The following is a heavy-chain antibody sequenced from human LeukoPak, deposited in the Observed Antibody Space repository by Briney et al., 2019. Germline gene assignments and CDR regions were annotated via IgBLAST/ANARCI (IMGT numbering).Heavy chain of an antibody. J-gene: IGHJ6*03. CDR3: ATVSRVAVGWHKKKYYYYYMDV. V-gene: IGHV4-61*02. CDR2: ISSSGST. CDR1: GDSISSGDYY. D-gene: IGHD5-24*01. Sequence: SETLSLTCTVSGDSISSGDYYWSWIRQPAGKGLEWIGRISSSGSTNYNPSLKSRVTISVDTSKNQFSLKLNSLTAADTAVYYCATVSRVAVGWHKKKYYYYYMDVWGKGTTVTVSS.